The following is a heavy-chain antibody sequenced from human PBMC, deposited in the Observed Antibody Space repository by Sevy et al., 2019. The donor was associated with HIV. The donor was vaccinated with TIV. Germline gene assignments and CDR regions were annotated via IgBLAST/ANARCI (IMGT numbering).Heavy chain of an antibody. D-gene: IGHD1-26*01. J-gene: IGHJ4*02. CDR1: GFTFSSYS. CDR3: AREVYHSGSYFIDY. Sequence: GGSLRLSCAASGFTFSSYSMNWVRQAPGKGLEWVSYISSSSGIIYYADSVKGRFTISRDNSKNTLYLQMNSLRAEDTAVYYCAREVYHSGSYFIDYWGQGTLVTVSS. V-gene: IGHV3-48*01. CDR2: ISSSSGII.